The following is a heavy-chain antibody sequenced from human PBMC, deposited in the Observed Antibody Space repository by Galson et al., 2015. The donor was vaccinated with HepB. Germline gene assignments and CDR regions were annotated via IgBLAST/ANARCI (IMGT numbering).Heavy chain of an antibody. D-gene: IGHD1-26*01. Sequence: SLRLSCAASGFTFDDYAMHWVRQAPGKGLEWVSGISWNSGSIGYADSVKGRFTISRDNAKNSLYLQMNSLRAEDTALYYCAKSPSGSSLSSYYYGMDAWGQGTTVTVSS. V-gene: IGHV3-9*01. CDR3: AKSPSGSSLSSYYYGMDA. CDR2: ISWNSGSI. J-gene: IGHJ6*02. CDR1: GFTFDDYA.